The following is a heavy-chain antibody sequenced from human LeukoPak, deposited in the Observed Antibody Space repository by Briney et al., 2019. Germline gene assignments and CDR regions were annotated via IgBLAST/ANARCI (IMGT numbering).Heavy chain of an antibody. CDR2: ISSSSSHI. D-gene: IGHD3-22*01. V-gene: IGHV3-21*01. Sequence: PGGSLRLSCAASGFTFSGYSMNWVRQAPGKGLEWVSSISSSSSHIYYADSVKGRFTISRDNAKNSLYLQMNSLRAEDSAVYFCARDLNDYYSYYFDYWGLGTLVTVSS. CDR3: ARDLNDYYSYYFDY. CDR1: GFTFSGYS. J-gene: IGHJ4*02.